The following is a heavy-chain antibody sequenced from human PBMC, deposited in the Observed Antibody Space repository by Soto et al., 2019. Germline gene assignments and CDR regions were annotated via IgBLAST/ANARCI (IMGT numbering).Heavy chain of an antibody. D-gene: IGHD5-18*01. V-gene: IGHV4-39*01. Sequence: PSETLSLTCTVSGGSISSSSYYWGWIRQPPGKGLEWIGSIYYSGSTYYNPSLKSRVTISVDTSKNQFSLKLSSVTAADTAVYYCARPLGPDFEVYPTNIANPRDAFDIWGQGTMVTVSS. J-gene: IGHJ3*02. CDR3: ARPLGPDFEVYPTNIANPRDAFDI. CDR2: IYYSGST. CDR1: GGSISSSSYY.